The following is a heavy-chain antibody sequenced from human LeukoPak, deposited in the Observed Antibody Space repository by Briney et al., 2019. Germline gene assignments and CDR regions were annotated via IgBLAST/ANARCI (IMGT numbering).Heavy chain of an antibody. Sequence: GGSLRLSCAASGFTVSTTYMNWVRQAPGRGLEWVSVIYSGGSTSYVDSVKGRFTISRNNSKTTLHLLMNSLRAEDTAVYFCARSKPPAVKAYYGLDVWGQGTTVTVSS. CDR3: ARSKPPAVKAYYGLDV. CDR2: IYSGGST. CDR1: GFTVSTTY. D-gene: IGHD6-13*01. V-gene: IGHV3-66*01. J-gene: IGHJ6*02.